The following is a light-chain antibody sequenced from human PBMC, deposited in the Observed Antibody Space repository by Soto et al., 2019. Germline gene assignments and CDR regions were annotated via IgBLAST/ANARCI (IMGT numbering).Light chain of an antibody. Sequence: DIQMTQSPSTLSASVGDRVTITCRASQSISSWLTWYQQKAGQAPKLLIYKASIVESGVPSRFSGSASGTEFTLTISSLQPDDYATYHCQHYSYFATFGQGTRVEVK. J-gene: IGKJ1*01. CDR3: QHYSYFAT. V-gene: IGKV1-5*03. CDR2: KAS. CDR1: QSISSW.